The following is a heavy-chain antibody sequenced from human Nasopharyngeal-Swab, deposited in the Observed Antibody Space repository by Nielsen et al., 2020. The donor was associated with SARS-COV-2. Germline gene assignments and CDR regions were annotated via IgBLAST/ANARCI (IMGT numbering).Heavy chain of an antibody. CDR3: ARWGNGSGSYSPYYFDY. J-gene: IGHJ4*02. Sequence: SETLSPTFPVSGCPISSSSYYWSWIRPPPGKGLEWIGEINHSGSTNYNPSLKSRVTISVDTSKNQFSLKLSSVTAADTAVYYCARWGNGSGSYSPYYFDYWGQGTLVTVSS. D-gene: IGHD3-10*01. V-gene: IGHV4-39*07. CDR2: INHSGST. CDR1: GCPISSSSYY.